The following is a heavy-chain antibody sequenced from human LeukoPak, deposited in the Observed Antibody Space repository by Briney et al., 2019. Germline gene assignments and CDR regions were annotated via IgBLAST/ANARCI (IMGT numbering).Heavy chain of an antibody. CDR3: ARDGSGSSFDY. CDR1: GGSISSSNW. Sequence: SETLSLTCAVSGGSISSSNWWSWVRQPPGKGLEWIEEIYHSGSTNYNPSLKSRVTISVDKPKNQFSLKLSSVTAADTAVYYCARDGSGSSFDYWGQGTLVTVSS. CDR2: IYHSGST. J-gene: IGHJ4*02. V-gene: IGHV4-4*02. D-gene: IGHD3-10*01.